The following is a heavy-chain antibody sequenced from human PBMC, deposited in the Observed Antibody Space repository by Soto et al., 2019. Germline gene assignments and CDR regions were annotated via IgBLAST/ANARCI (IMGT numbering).Heavy chain of an antibody. CDR3: ARVDYYDSSGYYGY. D-gene: IGHD3-22*01. V-gene: IGHV1-18*04. Sequence: QVQLVQSGAEVKKPGASVKVSCKASGYTFTIYGISWVRQAPGQGLEWMGRISGYNGNTDYAQNLQDRVTLTTDASTSLVYMELRSLRSDDTAVYYCARVDYYDSSGYYGYWGQGTLITVSS. CDR1: GYTFTIYG. J-gene: IGHJ4*02. CDR2: ISGYNGNT.